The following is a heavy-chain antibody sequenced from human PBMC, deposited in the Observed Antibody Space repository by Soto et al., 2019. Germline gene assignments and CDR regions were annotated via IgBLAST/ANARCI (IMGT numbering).Heavy chain of an antibody. CDR3: ARGGYCSSTSCSNYYYYGMDV. Sequence: QVQLVQSGAEVKKPGASVKVSCKASGYTFTSYGISWVRQAPGQGLEWMGWISAYNGNTNYAQKLQDRVTMTTDTSTSTAYMELRSLRSDDTAVYYCARGGYCSSTSCSNYYYYGMDVWGQGTTVTVSS. D-gene: IGHD2-2*01. V-gene: IGHV1-18*01. CDR1: GYTFTSYG. CDR2: ISAYNGNT. J-gene: IGHJ6*02.